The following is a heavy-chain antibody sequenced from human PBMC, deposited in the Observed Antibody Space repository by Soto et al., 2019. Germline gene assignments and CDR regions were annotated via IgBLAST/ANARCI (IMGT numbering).Heavy chain of an antibody. CDR1: GSAFSSYG. D-gene: IGHD2-15*01. CDR3: TSDTFGARDS. V-gene: IGHV3-74*01. Sequence: EVQLVESGGGLVQPGGPLRLSCAASGSAFSSYGLHWVRQAPGKGLVWVSRIDPYETGITYAESVQGRFTISRDNAKNTLYLQMNSLRAEDTAVYYCTSDTFGARDSWGQGTLVTVSS. J-gene: IGHJ4*02. CDR2: IDPYETGI.